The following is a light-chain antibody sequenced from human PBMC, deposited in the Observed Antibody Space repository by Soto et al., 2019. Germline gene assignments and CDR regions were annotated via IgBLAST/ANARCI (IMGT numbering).Light chain of an antibody. CDR3: CSYAGSSTLV. Sequence: QSALTQPASVSGSPGQSITISCTGTSSDVGSYNLVSWYQQHPGKAPKLMIYEGSKRPSGVSNRFSGSKSGNTASLTISWLQAEDEADYYCCSYAGSSTLVFGGVTKLTVL. CDR2: EGS. J-gene: IGLJ2*01. V-gene: IGLV2-23*01. CDR1: SSDVGSYNL.